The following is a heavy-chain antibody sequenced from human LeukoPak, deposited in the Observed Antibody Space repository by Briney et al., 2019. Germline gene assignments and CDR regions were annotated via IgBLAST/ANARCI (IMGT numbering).Heavy chain of an antibody. CDR3: VVVPAAIRNSVWFDP. Sequence: ASVKISCKVSGYTFTDYYMHWVQQAPGKGLEWMGLVDPDDGETIYAEKFQGRVTITADTSTDTAYMELSSLRSEDTAVYYCVVVPAAIRNSVWFDPWGQGTLVTVSS. V-gene: IGHV1-69-2*01. CDR1: GYTFTDYY. CDR2: VDPDDGET. D-gene: IGHD2-2*02. J-gene: IGHJ5*02.